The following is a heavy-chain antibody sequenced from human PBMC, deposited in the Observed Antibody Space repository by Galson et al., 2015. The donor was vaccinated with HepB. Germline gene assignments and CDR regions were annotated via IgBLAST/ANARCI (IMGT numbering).Heavy chain of an antibody. Sequence: SVKVSCKASGYSFSSYSITWVRQAPGQGLEWMGWINAYNRHTDYAQKFQGRVTMTTDTSTSTVYMELRSLRSDDTAVYYCARGGLTVAVGATQNNWFGPWGQGTLVTVSS. J-gene: IGHJ5*02. CDR3: ARGGLTVAVGATQNNWFGP. D-gene: IGHD2-15*01. V-gene: IGHV1-18*01. CDR1: GYSFSSYS. CDR2: INAYNRHT.